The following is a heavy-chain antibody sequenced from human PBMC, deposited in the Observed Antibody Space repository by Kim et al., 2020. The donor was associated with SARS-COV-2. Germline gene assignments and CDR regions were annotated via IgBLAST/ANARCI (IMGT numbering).Heavy chain of an antibody. CDR3: ARTLLTTGDAFDI. D-gene: IGHD4-17*01. V-gene: IGHV4-61*01. CDR1: GGSVSSGSYY. CDR2: IYYSGST. Sequence: SETLSLTCTVSGGSVSSGSYYWSWIRQPPGKGLEWIGYIYYSGSTNYNPSLKSRVTISVDTSKNQFSLKLSSVTAADTAVYYCARTLLTTGDAFDIWGQGTMVTVSS. J-gene: IGHJ3*02.